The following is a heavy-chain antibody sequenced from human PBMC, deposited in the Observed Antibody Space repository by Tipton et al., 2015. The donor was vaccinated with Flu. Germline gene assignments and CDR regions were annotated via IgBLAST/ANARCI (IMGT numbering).Heavy chain of an antibody. CDR3: ARLEDY. CDR1: GDSMRRDYF. Sequence: TLSLTCTVPGDSMRRDYFWGWIRQAPGKGLEWIGNIHYSGSPHYNPSLRSRVAISVDTSKNQFSLKLNSVTAADTAVYYCARLEDYWGQGILVTVSS. V-gene: IGHV4-38-2*02. D-gene: IGHD5-24*01. CDR2: IHYSGSP. J-gene: IGHJ4*02.